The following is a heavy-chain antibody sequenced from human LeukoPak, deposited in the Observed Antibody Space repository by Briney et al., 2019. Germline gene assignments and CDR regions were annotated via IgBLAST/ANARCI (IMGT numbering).Heavy chain of an antibody. J-gene: IGHJ2*01. CDR2: ISGSGGST. Sequence: PGESLRLSCAASGFTFSSYAMSWVRQAPGKGLEWVSAISGSGGSTYYADSVKGRFTISRDSSKNTLFLHMNTLRAEDTAIYYCAKDRTVGASYWYFDLWGRGTLVTVSS. V-gene: IGHV3-23*01. CDR1: GFTFSSYA. D-gene: IGHD1-26*01. CDR3: AKDRTVGASYWYFDL.